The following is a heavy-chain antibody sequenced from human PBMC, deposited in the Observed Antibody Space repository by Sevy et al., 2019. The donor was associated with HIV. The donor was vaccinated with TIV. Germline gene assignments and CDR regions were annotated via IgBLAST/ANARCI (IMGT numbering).Heavy chain of an antibody. Sequence: GGSLRLSCAASGFTFDDYTMLWVRQAPGKGLEWVSLISWDGGSTYYADSVKGRFTISRDNSKNSLYLQMNSLRTEDTALYYCAKDSKQWLVKGGYFDYWGQGTLVTVSS. J-gene: IGHJ4*02. D-gene: IGHD6-19*01. CDR3: AKDSKQWLVKGGYFDY. CDR1: GFTFDDYT. CDR2: ISWDGGST. V-gene: IGHV3-43*01.